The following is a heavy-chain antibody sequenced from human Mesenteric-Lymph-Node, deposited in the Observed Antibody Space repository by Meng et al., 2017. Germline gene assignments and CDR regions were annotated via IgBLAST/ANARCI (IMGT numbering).Heavy chain of an antibody. Sequence: GESLKISCTASGFTFGGYAMSWVRQAPGKGLEWVGVIRSKAYGGTTEYAASVKGRVTISREDSKSIAYLQMNSLKTEDTAVYYCTSELEEDGYSSGWFPEYYFDYWGQGTRVTVSS. CDR2: IRSKAYGGTT. CDR1: GFTFGGYA. V-gene: IGHV3-49*04. J-gene: IGHJ4*02. D-gene: IGHD6-19*01. CDR3: TSELEEDGYSSGWFPEYYFDY.